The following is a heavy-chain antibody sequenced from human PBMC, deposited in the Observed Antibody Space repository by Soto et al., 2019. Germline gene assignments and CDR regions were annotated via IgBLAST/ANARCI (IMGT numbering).Heavy chain of an antibody. CDR1: GFIFNYSW. Sequence: EVQLVESGGGLVKPGGSLRLSCAASGFIFNYSWMNWVRQAPGKGLEWVARIKRNNDGGTIDYAASVGGRFTISRDDSINTLYLQMNALKTEDTAVDYCAADSPESNGWLAYWGQGTLVTVSS. D-gene: IGHD6-19*01. J-gene: IGHJ4*02. CDR3: AADSPESNGWLAY. CDR2: IKRNNDGGTI. V-gene: IGHV3-15*07.